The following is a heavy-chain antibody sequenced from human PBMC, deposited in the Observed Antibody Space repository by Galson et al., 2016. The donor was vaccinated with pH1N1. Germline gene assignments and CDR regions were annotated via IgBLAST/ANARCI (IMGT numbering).Heavy chain of an antibody. J-gene: IGHJ6*03. V-gene: IGHV4-39*07. CDR3: TSIIGTTQYYYYMDV. D-gene: IGHD1-7*01. CDR2: IYYRGST. CDR1: GGSLSSSEYY. Sequence: ETLSLTCTVSGGSLSSSEYYWAWIRQSPGMGLEWIGSIYYRGSTYYNPSLKSRVSISVDRSTNQFSLNLSSVTAAEPAVYYCTSIIGTTQYYYYMDVWGKGTTVTVSS.